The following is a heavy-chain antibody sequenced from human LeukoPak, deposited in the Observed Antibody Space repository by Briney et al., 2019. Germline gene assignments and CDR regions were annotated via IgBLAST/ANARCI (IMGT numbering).Heavy chain of an antibody. Sequence: SETLSLTCTVSGGSISSSSYYWGWIRQPPGKGLEWIGSIYYSGSTYYNPSLKSRVTISVDTSKNQFSLKLSSVTAADTAVYYCARGVLRYDFWSGYYMYSGEYNWFDPWGQGTLVTVSS. CDR1: GGSISSSSYY. J-gene: IGHJ5*02. CDR3: ARGVLRYDFWSGYYMYSGEYNWFDP. V-gene: IGHV4-39*07. CDR2: IYYSGST. D-gene: IGHD3-3*01.